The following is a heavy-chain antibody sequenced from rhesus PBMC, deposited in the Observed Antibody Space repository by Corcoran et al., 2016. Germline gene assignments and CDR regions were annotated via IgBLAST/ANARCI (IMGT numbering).Heavy chain of an antibody. CDR2: ITYSGST. J-gene: IGHJ4*01. V-gene: IGHV4-122*02. CDR1: GYSISSGYY. CDR3: ARGLIAAGY. D-gene: IGHD6-13*01. Sequence: QVQLQESGPGLVKPSETLSLTCAVSGYSISSGYYWSWIRQPPGKGLEWIGYITYSGSTSYNPSLKSRVTISRDPSKNQFSLKLSSVTAADTAVYYCARGLIAAGYWGQGVLVTVSS.